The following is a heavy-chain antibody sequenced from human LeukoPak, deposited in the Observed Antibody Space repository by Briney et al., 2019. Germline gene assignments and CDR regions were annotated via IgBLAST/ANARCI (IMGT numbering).Heavy chain of an antibody. CDR3: AREKGVEMATMDFDY. D-gene: IGHD5-24*01. CDR1: AYTITSYY. Sequence: ASVKVSCKASAYTITSYYMHWVRKAPGQGLEWIGIINPSGGSTSYAQKFQGRVTMTRDTSTSTVYMELSSLRSEDTAVYYCAREKGVEMATMDFDYWGQGTLVTVSS. J-gene: IGHJ4*02. V-gene: IGHV1-46*01. CDR2: INPSGGST.